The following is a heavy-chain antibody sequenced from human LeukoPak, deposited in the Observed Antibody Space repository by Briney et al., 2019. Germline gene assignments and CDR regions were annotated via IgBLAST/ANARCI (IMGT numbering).Heavy chain of an antibody. D-gene: IGHD1-26*01. J-gene: IGHJ5*02. CDR3: ARAELLIEGWFDP. Sequence: PSQTLSLTCTVSGGSISSGDYYWSWIRQPPGKGLEWIGYIYYSGSTYYDPSLKSRVTISVDTSKNQFSLKLSSVTAADTAVYYCARAELLIEGWFDPWGQGTLVTVSS. CDR1: GGSISSGDYY. CDR2: IYYSGST. V-gene: IGHV4-30-4*01.